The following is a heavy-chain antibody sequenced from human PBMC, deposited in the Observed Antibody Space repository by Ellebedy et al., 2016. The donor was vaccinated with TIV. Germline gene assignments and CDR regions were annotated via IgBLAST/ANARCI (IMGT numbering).Heavy chain of an antibody. D-gene: IGHD2-15*01. CDR2: FDPEDGET. CDR3: ATTGYCSGGSCYSLLYYYYGLDV. CDR1: GYTLTELS. V-gene: IGHV1-24*01. Sequence: ASVKVSCKVSGYTLTELSMHWVRQAPGKGLEWMGGFDPEDGETIYAQKFQGRVTMTEDISTDTAYMELSSLRSEDTAVYYCATTGYCSGGSCYSLLYYYYGLDVWGQGTTVTVSS. J-gene: IGHJ6*02.